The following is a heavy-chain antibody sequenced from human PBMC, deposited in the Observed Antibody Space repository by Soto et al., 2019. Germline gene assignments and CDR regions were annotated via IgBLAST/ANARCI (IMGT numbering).Heavy chain of an antibody. CDR2: INHSGST. J-gene: IGHJ5*02. CDR3: ARSYSSSWFNWFDP. D-gene: IGHD6-13*01. V-gene: IGHV4-34*01. Sequence: SLTCAVYGGSFSGYYWSWIRQPPGKGLEWIGEINHSGSTNYNPSLKSRVTISVDTSKNQFSLKLSSVTAADTAVYYCARSYSSSWFNWFDPWGQGTLVTVSS. CDR1: GGSFSGYY.